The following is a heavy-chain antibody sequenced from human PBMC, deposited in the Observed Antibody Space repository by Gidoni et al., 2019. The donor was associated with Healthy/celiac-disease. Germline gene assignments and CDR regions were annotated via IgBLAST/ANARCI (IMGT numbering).Heavy chain of an antibody. J-gene: IGHJ6*02. V-gene: IGHV1-69*01. CDR3: ARAEAYCGGDCYYYGMDV. CDR2: IIPIFGTA. D-gene: IGHD2-21*01. CDR1: GGTFRSYA. Sequence: QVQLVQSGAEVKKPGSSVKVSCKASGGTFRSYAISWGRQAPGQGLEWMGGIIPIFGTANYAQKFQGRVTITADESTSTAYMELSSLRSEDTAVYYCARAEAYCGGDCYYYGMDVWGQGTTVTVSS.